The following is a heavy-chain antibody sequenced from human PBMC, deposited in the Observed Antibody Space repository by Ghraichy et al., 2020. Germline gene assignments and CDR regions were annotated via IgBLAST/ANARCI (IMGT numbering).Heavy chain of an antibody. J-gene: IGHJ6*02. D-gene: IGHD4-23*01. CDR2: ISSSSRNK. Sequence: LNISCVGSGFSFSSYSMNWVRQSPGKGLEWVSYISSSSRNKGYADSVRGRFTISRDNAQNSLYLEMNSLRDEDTAIYYCARASTVVRFFYFAGMDVWGQGTTVTVSS. CDR3: ARASTVVRFFYFAGMDV. CDR1: GFSFSSYS. V-gene: IGHV3-48*02.